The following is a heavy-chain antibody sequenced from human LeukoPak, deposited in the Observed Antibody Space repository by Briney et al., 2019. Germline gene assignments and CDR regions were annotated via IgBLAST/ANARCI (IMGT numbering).Heavy chain of an antibody. J-gene: IGHJ3*02. CDR1: GGTFSSYA. V-gene: IGHV1-69*04. CDR2: IIPILGIA. CDR3: ARGYYGSGSYYDAFDI. D-gene: IGHD3-10*01. Sequence: SVKVSCKASGGTFSSYAISWVRQAPGQGLEWMGRIIPILGIANYAQKFQGRVTITADKSTSTAYMELSSLRSEDTAVYYCARGYYGSGSYYDAFDIWGQGTMVTVSS.